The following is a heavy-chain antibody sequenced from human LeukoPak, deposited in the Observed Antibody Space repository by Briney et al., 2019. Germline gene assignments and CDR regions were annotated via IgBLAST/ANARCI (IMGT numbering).Heavy chain of an antibody. CDR2: IRIKTNSYAT. CDR1: GFTFSGSA. D-gene: IGHD1-26*01. Sequence: GGSLRLSYATSGFTFSGSAMHWVRQASGKGLEWVGGIRIKTNSYATKYAASVEGRFTISRDDSKTTAYLQMNSLNTEDTAVYYCSRRWENNWYFDFWGRGTLVTVSS. CDR3: SRRWENNWYFDF. J-gene: IGHJ2*01. V-gene: IGHV3-73*01.